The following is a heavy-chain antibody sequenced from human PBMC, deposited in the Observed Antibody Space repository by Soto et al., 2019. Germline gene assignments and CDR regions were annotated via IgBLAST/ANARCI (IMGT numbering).Heavy chain of an antibody. D-gene: IGHD2-21*02. Sequence: TLSLTCTLSGGSISSYYWSWIRQPPGKGLEWIGYIYYSGSTNYNPSLKSRIPISVDPSKNQFPLKLISVTPAVTAVYYCPRVAYCGGDGYSDCYFDLWSRSTRVTLS. V-gene: IGHV4-59*01. CDR3: PRVAYCGGDGYSDCYFDL. CDR2: IYYSGST. CDR1: GGSISSYY. J-gene: IGHJ2*01.